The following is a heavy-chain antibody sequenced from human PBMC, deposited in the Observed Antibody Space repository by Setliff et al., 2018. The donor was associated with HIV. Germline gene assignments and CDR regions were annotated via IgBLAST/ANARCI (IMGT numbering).Heavy chain of an antibody. CDR3: ARAVIRREDRGMWTKLWSAPNHMDV. D-gene: IGHD3-10*01. V-gene: IGHV4-59*01. CDR2: IHYGGGT. J-gene: IGHJ6*03. CDR1: GGSISNYY. Sequence: SETLSLTCTVSGGSISNYYWCWIRQSPGKGLEWIGHIHYGGGTYYNPSLESRVSISRDTSKNQFSLNLRDVTAGDTALYYCARAVIRREDRGMWTKLWSAPNHMDVWGKGITVTVSS.